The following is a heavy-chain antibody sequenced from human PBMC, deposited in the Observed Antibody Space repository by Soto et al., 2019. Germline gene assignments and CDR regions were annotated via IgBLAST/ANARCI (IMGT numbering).Heavy chain of an antibody. V-gene: IGHV1-18*01. CDR1: GYSFNSYG. CDR3: ARGGYYDSSGSRNYHYYGMDA. CDR2: ISPYDDNT. D-gene: IGHD3-22*01. J-gene: IGHJ6*02. Sequence: QVQLVQSGSEVKKPGASVKVSCKASGYSFNSYGISWVRQAPGQGLEWLGWISPYDDNTKYAQSLQGRVTMTTETSTRTAYMELRSLRSDDTAVYYCARGGYYDSSGSRNYHYYGMDAWGQGTTVTVS.